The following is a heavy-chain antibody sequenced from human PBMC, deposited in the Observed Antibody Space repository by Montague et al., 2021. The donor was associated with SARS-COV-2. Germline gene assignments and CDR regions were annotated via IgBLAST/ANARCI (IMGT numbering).Heavy chain of an antibody. CDR2: IYYSGRT. J-gene: IGHJ2*01. CDR3: ARPSYFSGYYYSSYYFDL. V-gene: IGHV4-39*01. D-gene: IGHD3-9*01. CDR1: GGSISSSRYY. Sequence: SETLSLTCTVSGGSISSSRYYWGWIRQPPGKGLEWIGSIYYSGRTYYNPSLKSRVTISVDTSKNQFSLKLSSVTAADTAVYYCARPSYFSGYYYSSYYFDLWGRGTLVTVSS.